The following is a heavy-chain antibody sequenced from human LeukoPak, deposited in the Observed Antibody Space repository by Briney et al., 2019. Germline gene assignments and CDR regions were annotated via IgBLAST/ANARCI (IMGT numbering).Heavy chain of an antibody. CDR2: IYYSGST. Sequence: SETLSLTCTVSGGSISSYYWSWIRQPPGKGLEWIGYIYYSGSTNYNPSLKSRVTISVDTSKNQYSLKLSSVTAADTAVYYCARGGVVRGVLGGMDVWGQGTTVTVSS. CDR3: ARGGVVRGVLGGMDV. V-gene: IGHV4-59*01. D-gene: IGHD3-10*01. J-gene: IGHJ6*02. CDR1: GGSISSYY.